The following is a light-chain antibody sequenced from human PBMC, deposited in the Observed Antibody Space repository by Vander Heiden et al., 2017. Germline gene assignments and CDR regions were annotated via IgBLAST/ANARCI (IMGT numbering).Light chain of an antibody. Sequence: DIQMTQSPSSLSASVGDRVTITCRASQSIHDYLNWYQHKPGKAPKLLIYAASSLQSGVPSRFSGGGSGTDCTLTIDTLQTEDFATYYCQQSYSTPKTFGQGTKVEIK. CDR1: QSIHDY. V-gene: IGKV1-39*01. CDR2: AAS. J-gene: IGKJ1*01. CDR3: QQSYSTPKT.